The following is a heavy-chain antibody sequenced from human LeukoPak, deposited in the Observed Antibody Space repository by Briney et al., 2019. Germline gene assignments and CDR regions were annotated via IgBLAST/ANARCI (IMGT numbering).Heavy chain of an antibody. Sequence: GGSLRLSCAASGFTFSSYAMHWVRQAPGKGLEWVAVISYGGSNKYYADSVKGRFTISRDNSRNTLYLQMNSLRAEDTAVYYCARAGYSSSWGNYYYGMDVWGQGTTVTVSS. V-gene: IGHV3-30*04. CDR2: ISYGGSNK. J-gene: IGHJ6*02. CDR1: GFTFSSYA. CDR3: ARAGYSSSWGNYYYGMDV. D-gene: IGHD6-13*01.